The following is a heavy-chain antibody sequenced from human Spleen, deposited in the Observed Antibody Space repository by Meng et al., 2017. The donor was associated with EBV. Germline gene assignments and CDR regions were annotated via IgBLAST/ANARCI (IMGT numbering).Heavy chain of an antibody. D-gene: IGHD1-26*01. J-gene: IGHJ5*02. V-gene: IGHV1-18*01. CDR3: ARGIAGADERWFDP. CDR2: ISAYNGNT. CDR1: GYTFNDYG. Sequence: QIQLVQSAFEVKKPGASVKVSCKPSGYTFNDYGVTWMRQAPGQGLEWMGWISAYNGNTRYAEKLQGRITMTADTSTSTVYMELGSLTSDDTAVYYCARGIAGADERWFDPWGQGTPVTVSS.